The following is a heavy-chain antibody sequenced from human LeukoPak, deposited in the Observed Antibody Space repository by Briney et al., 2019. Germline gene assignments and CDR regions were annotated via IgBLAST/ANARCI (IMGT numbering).Heavy chain of an antibody. CDR2: INHSGST. J-gene: IGHJ4*02. D-gene: IGHD3-22*01. CDR3: ARGRDVFGSGYYYVDY. Sequence: KPSETLSLTCAVYGGSFSGYYWSWIRQPPGKGLEWIGEINHSGSTNYNPSLKSRVTISVDTSKNQFSLKLSSVTAADTAVYYCARGRDVFGSGYYYVDYWGQGTLVTVSS. CDR1: GGSFSGYY. V-gene: IGHV4-34*01.